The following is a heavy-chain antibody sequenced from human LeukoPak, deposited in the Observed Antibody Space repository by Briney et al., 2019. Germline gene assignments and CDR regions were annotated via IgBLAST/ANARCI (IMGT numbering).Heavy chain of an antibody. V-gene: IGHV4-59*01. J-gene: IGHJ4*02. CDR2: IYYSGST. D-gene: IGHD3/OR15-3a*01. Sequence: SETLSLTCTVSGGSISSYYWSWIRQPPGKGLEWIGYIYYSGSTNYNPSLKSRVTISVDTSKNQFSLKLSSLTAADTAVYYCARSHSVWTSFDYWGQGTLVTVSS. CDR3: ARSHSVWTSFDY. CDR1: GGSISSYY.